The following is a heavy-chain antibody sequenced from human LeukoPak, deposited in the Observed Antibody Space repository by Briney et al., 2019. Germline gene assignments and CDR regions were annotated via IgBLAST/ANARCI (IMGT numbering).Heavy chain of an antibody. CDR3: ARTSIDYYYDSRGYYLDY. Sequence: PGGSLRLSCAASGFTVSSNYMSWVRQAPGKGLEWVSVIYSGGSTYYADSVKGRFTISRDNSKNTLYLQMNSLRAEDTVVYYCARTSIDYYYDSRGYYLDYWGQGTLVTVSS. V-gene: IGHV3-53*01. CDR1: GFTVSSNY. J-gene: IGHJ4*02. D-gene: IGHD3-22*01. CDR2: IYSGGST.